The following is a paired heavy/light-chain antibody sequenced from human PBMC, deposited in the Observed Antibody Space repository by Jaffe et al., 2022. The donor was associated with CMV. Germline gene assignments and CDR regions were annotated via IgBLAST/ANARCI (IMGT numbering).Heavy chain of an antibody. CDR2: IYYSGNT. D-gene: IGHD2-15*01. J-gene: IGHJ6*03. V-gene: IGHV4-59*08. CDR3: ARNSLCSGGSCYPYYYYYMDV. Sequence: QVQLQESGPGLVKPSETLSLTCTVSGGSISRYYWSWVRQPPGKGLEWIGYIYYSGNTNYNPSLKSRVTISVDTSKNQFSLNLSSVTAADTAVYYCARNSLCSGGSCYPYYYYYMDVWGKGTTVTVSS. CDR1: GGSISRYY.
Light chain of an antibody. CDR1: QSVSSN. Sequence: DIVMTQSPATLSVSPGERATLSCRASQSVSSNLAWYQQKPGQAPRLLIYGASTRATGIPARVSGSGSGTEFTLTISGLQSEDFAVYYCQQYNNWPGTFGQGTKLEIK. V-gene: IGKV3-15*01. CDR3: QQYNNWPGT. CDR2: GAS. J-gene: IGKJ2*01.